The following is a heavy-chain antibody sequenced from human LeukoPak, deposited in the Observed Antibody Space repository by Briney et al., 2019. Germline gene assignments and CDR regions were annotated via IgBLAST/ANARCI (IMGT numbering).Heavy chain of an antibody. CDR1: GYSFTSYD. V-gene: IGHV1-8*01. Sequence: ASVKVSCKASGYSFTSYDINWVRQATGQGLEWMGWMNPNSGNTGYAQKFQGRATMTRNTSISTAYMELSSLRSEDTAVYYCARGTSPFYGMDVWGQGTTVTVSS. J-gene: IGHJ6*02. CDR2: MNPNSGNT. CDR3: ARGTSPFYGMDV.